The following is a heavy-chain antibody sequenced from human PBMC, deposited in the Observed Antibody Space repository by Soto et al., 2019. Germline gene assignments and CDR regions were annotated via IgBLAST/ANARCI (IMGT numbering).Heavy chain of an antibody. Sequence: GESLKISCKGSGYNFAGYWIAWVRQMPGKGLELMGIIYPSDSDTRYRPSFQGQVTISADKSISSTYLQWSSLRASDTAMYYCARGGVSTRTFDYWGQGTPVTVSS. D-gene: IGHD3-3*01. CDR2: IYPSDSDT. CDR1: GYNFAGYW. CDR3: ARGGVSTRTFDY. J-gene: IGHJ4*02. V-gene: IGHV5-51*01.